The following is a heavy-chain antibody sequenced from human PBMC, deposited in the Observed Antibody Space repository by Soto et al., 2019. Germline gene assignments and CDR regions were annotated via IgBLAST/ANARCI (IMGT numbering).Heavy chain of an antibody. D-gene: IGHD3-10*01. Sequence: ASVKVSCKASGHTFTSYAMHWVRQAPGQRLEWMGWINAGNGNTKYSQKFQGRVTITRDTSASTAYMELSSLRSEDTAVYYCARVLGSGRPYNWFDPWGQGTLVTVSS. CDR2: INAGNGNT. J-gene: IGHJ5*02. CDR1: GHTFTSYA. CDR3: ARVLGSGRPYNWFDP. V-gene: IGHV1-3*01.